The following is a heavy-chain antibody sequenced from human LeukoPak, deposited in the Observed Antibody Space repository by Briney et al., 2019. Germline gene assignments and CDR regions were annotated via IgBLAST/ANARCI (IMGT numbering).Heavy chain of an antibody. J-gene: IGHJ4*02. CDR1: EFTFSSYW. CDR3: ASVADYYDSSGYSHFDY. V-gene: IGHV3-53*01. Sequence: PGGSLRLSCVASEFTFSSYWMSWVRQAPGKGLEWVSIIYYGGSTYYADSVKGRFTISRDNSKNTLYLQMNSLRAEDTAVYYCASVADYYDSSGYSHFDYWGQGTLVTVSS. CDR2: IYYGGST. D-gene: IGHD3-22*01.